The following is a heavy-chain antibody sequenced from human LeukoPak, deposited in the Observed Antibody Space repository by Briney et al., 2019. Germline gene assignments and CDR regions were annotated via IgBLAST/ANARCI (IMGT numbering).Heavy chain of an antibody. CDR2: ISAYNGNT. CDR1: GYTFTSYG. CDR3: ARGRHGDYVLGHWFDP. D-gene: IGHD4-17*01. J-gene: IGHJ5*02. Sequence: ASVKLSCKASGYTFTSYGISWVRQAPGQGLEWMGWISAYNGNTNYAQKLQGRVTMTTDTSASTAYMELRSLRSDDTAVYYCARGRHGDYVLGHWFDPWGQGTLVTVSS. V-gene: IGHV1-18*01.